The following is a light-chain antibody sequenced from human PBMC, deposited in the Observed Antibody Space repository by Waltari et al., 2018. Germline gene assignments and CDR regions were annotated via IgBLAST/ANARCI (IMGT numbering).Light chain of an antibody. CDR3: QQYSKWPPLT. Sequence: EIVMTQSPAILSVSPGEGATLSCRASQSISSNLAWYQQKPGQAPRLLIYGASTMATGIPDKFTGSGSGIEFSLTISSLQPEDFAIYYCQQYSKWPPLTFGGGTRVEI. V-gene: IGKV3-15*01. CDR2: GAS. J-gene: IGKJ4*01. CDR1: QSISSN.